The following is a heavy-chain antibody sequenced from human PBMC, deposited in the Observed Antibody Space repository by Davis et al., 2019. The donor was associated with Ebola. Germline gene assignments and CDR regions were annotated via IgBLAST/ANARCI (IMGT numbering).Heavy chain of an antibody. CDR2: FSSSSTI. J-gene: IGHJ4*02. Sequence: GESLKISCAVSGFTFSNFAMSWVRQAPGKGLEWVSYFSSSSTIYYADSVKDRFTISRDIAKNSLYLQMNSLRDDDTAVYHCARGWAKGIYFGWGQGTLVTVSS. D-gene: IGHD1-26*01. CDR3: ARGWAKGIYFG. V-gene: IGHV3-48*02. CDR1: GFTFSNFA.